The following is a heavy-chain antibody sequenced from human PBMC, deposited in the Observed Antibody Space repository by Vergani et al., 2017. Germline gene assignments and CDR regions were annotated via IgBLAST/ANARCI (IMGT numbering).Heavy chain of an antibody. D-gene: IGHD6-6*01. CDR3: AKDIEAARQYDAFDI. Sequence: VQLVESGGTVVQPGRSLRLSCAASGFTFDDYAMHWVRQAPGKGLEWVSSISWNSGSIGYADSVKGRFTVSRDNAKNSLYLQMNSLRAEDTALYYCAKDIEAARQYDAFDIWGQGTMVTVSS. CDR2: ISWNSGSI. CDR1: GFTFDDYA. V-gene: IGHV3-9*01. J-gene: IGHJ3*02.